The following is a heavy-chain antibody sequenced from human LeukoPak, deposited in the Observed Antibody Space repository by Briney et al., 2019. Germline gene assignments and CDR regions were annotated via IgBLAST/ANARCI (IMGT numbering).Heavy chain of an antibody. Sequence: GGSLRLSCATSGFTFSSYNMNWVRQAPGKGLEWVSSVSASSAYIYYGDSMKGRFTITRDNAKNSLSLQMNSLRAEDTAVYYCARDQGTSTTAPKRKGRFDPWGQGTLVTVSS. V-gene: IGHV3-21*01. CDR2: VSASSAYI. D-gene: IGHD1-1*01. CDR1: GFTFSSYN. CDR3: ARDQGTSTTAPKRKGRFDP. J-gene: IGHJ5*02.